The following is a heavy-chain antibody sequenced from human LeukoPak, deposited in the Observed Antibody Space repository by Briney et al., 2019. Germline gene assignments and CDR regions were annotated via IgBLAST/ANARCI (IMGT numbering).Heavy chain of an antibody. D-gene: IGHD3-22*01. Sequence: GGSLRLSCAASGFTVSSNYMSWVRQAPGKGLEWVSVIYSGGSTYYADSVKGRFTISRDNSKNTLYLQMNSLRAEDTAVYYCARSSRRYDSSGYYLSWFDPWGQGTLVTVSS. CDR2: IYSGGST. J-gene: IGHJ5*02. CDR1: GFTVSSNY. V-gene: IGHV3-53*01. CDR3: ARSSRRYDSSGYYLSWFDP.